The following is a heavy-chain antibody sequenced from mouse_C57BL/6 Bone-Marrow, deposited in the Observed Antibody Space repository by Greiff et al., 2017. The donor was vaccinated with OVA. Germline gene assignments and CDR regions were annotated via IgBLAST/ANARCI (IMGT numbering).Heavy chain of an antibody. CDR1: GYSITSGYY. D-gene: IGHD1-3*01. CDR2: ISYDGSN. Sequence: EVQLQESGPGLVKPSQSLSLTCSVTGYSITSGYYWNWIRQFPGNKLEWMGYISYDGSNNYNPSLKNRISITRDTSKNQFFLKLNSVTTEDTATYYCARDLLGLKGAMDYWGQGPSVTVSS. J-gene: IGHJ4*01. V-gene: IGHV3-6*01. CDR3: ARDLLGLKGAMDY.